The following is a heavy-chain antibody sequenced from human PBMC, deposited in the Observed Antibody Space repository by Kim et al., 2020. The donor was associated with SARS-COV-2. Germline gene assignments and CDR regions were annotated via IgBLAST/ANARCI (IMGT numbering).Heavy chain of an antibody. D-gene: IGHD3-9*01. CDR1: GGSISSGSYY. V-gene: IGHV4-61*02. CDR3: ARENYDILTGYDGHYYYYYGMDV. J-gene: IGHJ6*02. CDR2: IYTSGST. Sequence: SETLSLTCTVSGGSISSGSYYWSWIRQPAGKGLEWIGRIYTSGSTNYNPSLKSRVTISVDTSKNQFSLKLSSVTAADTAVYYCARENYDILTGYDGHYYYYYGMDVWGQGTTVTVSS.